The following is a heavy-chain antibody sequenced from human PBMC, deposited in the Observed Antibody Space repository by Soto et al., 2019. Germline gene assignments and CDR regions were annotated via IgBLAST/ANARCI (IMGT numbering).Heavy chain of an antibody. V-gene: IGHV1-69*12. CDR3: AREGLIVGATSPFDY. CDR2: IIPIFGTA. J-gene: IGHJ4*02. D-gene: IGHD1-26*01. CDR1: GGTFSSYA. Sequence: QVQLVQSGAEVKKPGSSVKVSCKASGGTFSSYAISWVRQAPGQGLEWMGGIIPIFGTANYAQKFQGRVTITADESTSTVYMELSSLRSEDTAVYYCAREGLIVGATSPFDYWGQGTLVTVSS.